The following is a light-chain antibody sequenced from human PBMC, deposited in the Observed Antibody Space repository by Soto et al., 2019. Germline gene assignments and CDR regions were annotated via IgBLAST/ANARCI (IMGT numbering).Light chain of an antibody. J-gene: IGKJ1*01. CDR1: QSISSY. CDR3: QQSYSTPRT. V-gene: IGKV1-39*01. Sequence: DIQMTQSPSSLSASVGDRVTITCRASQSISSYLNWYQQKPGKAPKLLIYAASSLQSGVPSRFSGSGSATDFTLTISSLQPEDLETYYCQQSYSTPRTLAQGTNVDIK. CDR2: AAS.